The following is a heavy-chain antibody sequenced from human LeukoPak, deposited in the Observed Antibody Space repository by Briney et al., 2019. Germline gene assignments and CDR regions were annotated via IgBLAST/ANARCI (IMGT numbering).Heavy chain of an antibody. CDR2: INHSGST. CDR1: GGSFSGYY. Sequence: SETLSLTCAVYGGSFSGYYWSWIRQPPGKGLEWIGEINHSGSTNYNPSLKSRVTISVDTSKNQFSLKLSSVTAADTAVYYCAREGGRGVINWGQGTLVTVSS. J-gene: IGHJ4*02. D-gene: IGHD3-10*01. V-gene: IGHV4-34*01. CDR3: AREGGRGVIN.